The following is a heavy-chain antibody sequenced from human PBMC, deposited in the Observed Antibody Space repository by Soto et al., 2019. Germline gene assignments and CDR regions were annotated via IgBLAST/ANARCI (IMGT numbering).Heavy chain of an antibody. D-gene: IGHD6-13*01. CDR3: ARDQGVAAAGITWFDP. Sequence: TSETLSLTCTVSGASMNSYHWSWIRQPAGKGLEWIGHIHSSGSTNYNPSLKGRVTMSVDTSKNQFSLRLMSLTAADTAVYYCARDQGVAAAGITWFDPWGQGSLVTVSS. CDR2: IHSSGST. V-gene: IGHV4-4*07. J-gene: IGHJ5*02. CDR1: GASMNSYH.